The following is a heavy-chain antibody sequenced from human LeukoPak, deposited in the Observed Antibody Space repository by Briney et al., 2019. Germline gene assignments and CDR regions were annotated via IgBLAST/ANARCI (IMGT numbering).Heavy chain of an antibody. CDR3: AADIVVVPAAAYYMDV. D-gene: IGHD2-2*01. CDR1: GGTFSSYA. Sequence: SVKVCCKASGGTFSSYAISWVRQAPGQGLEWMGGIIPIFGTANYAQKFQGRVTITTDESTSTAYMELSSLRSEDTAVYYCAADIVVVPAAAYYMDVWGKGTTVTVSS. J-gene: IGHJ6*03. V-gene: IGHV1-69*05. CDR2: IIPIFGTA.